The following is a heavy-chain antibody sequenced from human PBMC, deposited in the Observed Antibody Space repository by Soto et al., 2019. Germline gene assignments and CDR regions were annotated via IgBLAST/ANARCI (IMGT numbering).Heavy chain of an antibody. CDR1: GFSFSNYA. J-gene: IGHJ3*01. CDR3: VRDDRWAFDF. D-gene: IGHD3-22*01. V-gene: IGHV3-48*02. Sequence: EVQLVESGGGLVQSGGSRRVSCAASGFSFSNYAMNWVRQAPGKGLELVSYISIGSGSIFYADSVKGRFTISRDDAKNALYMQMNTLRDEDTAVYYCVRDDRWAFDFWGQGTMVTVSS. CDR2: ISIGSGSI.